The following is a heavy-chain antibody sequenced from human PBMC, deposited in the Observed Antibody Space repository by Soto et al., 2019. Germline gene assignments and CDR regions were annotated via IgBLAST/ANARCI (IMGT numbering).Heavy chain of an antibody. Sequence: GVSVKVSCKASGYTFTSYGISWVRQAPGQGLEWMGWISAYNGNTNYAQKLQGRVTMTTDTSTSTAYMELRSLRSDDTAVYYCATDILTGYYSQGLDPWGQGTLVTVSS. V-gene: IGHV1-18*01. CDR3: ATDILTGYYSQGLDP. J-gene: IGHJ5*02. CDR2: ISAYNGNT. D-gene: IGHD3-9*01. CDR1: GYTFTSYG.